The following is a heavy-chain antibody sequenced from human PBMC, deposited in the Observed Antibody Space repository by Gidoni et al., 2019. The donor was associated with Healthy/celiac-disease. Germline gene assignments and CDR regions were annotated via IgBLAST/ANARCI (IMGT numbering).Heavy chain of an antibody. V-gene: IGHV3-48*03. CDR1: GFTFSSYE. CDR2: ISSSGSTI. J-gene: IGHJ6*02. D-gene: IGHD6-6*01. CDR3: AGSSSILYYYGMDV. Sequence: EVQLVESGGGLVQPGGSLRLSCAASGFTFSSYEMNWVRQAPGKGLEWVSYISSSGSTIYYADSVKGRFTISRDNAKNSLYLQMNSLRAEDTAVYYCAGSSSILYYYGMDVWGQGTTVTVSS.